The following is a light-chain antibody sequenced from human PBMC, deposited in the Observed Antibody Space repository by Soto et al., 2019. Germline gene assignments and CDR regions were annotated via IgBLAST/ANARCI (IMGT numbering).Light chain of an antibody. J-gene: IGKJ5*01. V-gene: IGKV1-39*01. CDR3: QQSYTTPIT. Sequence: DLQMNQSPASVSSHVADRLTITCRASQSISSYLNWYHQKPGKAPKLLIYAASSLQSGVPSRFSGSGSGTDFTLTISSLQPEDFATYYCQQSYTTPITFGHGTLLEIK. CDR2: AAS. CDR1: QSISSY.